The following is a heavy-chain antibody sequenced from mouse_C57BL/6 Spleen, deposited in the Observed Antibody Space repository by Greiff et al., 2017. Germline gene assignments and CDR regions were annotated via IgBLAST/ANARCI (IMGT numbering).Heavy chain of an antibody. D-gene: IGHD1-1*01. CDR1: GYSFTGYY. CDR2: INPSTGGT. J-gene: IGHJ4*01. V-gene: IGHV1-42*01. CDR3: ARVLLAY. Sequence: VQLQQSGPELVKPGASVKISCKASGYSFTGYYMNWVKQSPEKSLEWIGEINPSTGGTTYNQKFKAKATLTVDKSSSTAYMQLKSLTSEDSAVYYCARVLLAYWGQGTSVTVSS.